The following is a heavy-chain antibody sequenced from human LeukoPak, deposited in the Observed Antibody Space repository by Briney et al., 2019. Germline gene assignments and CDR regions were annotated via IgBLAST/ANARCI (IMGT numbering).Heavy chain of an antibody. D-gene: IGHD3-22*01. V-gene: IGHV4-30-4*01. CDR1: GGSISSGDYY. J-gene: IGHJ4*02. Sequence: SETLSLTCTVSGGSISSGDYYWSWIRRPPGKGLEWIGYIYYSGSTYYNPSLKSRVTISVDTSKNQFSLKLSSVTAADTAVYYCARDLSGYNFDYWGQGTLVTVSS. CDR3: ARDLSGYNFDY. CDR2: IYYSGST.